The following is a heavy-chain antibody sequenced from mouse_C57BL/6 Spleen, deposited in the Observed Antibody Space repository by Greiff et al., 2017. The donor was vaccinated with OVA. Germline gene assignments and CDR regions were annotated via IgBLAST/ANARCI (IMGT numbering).Heavy chain of an antibody. J-gene: IGHJ2*01. Sequence: EVKLQESGPGLAKPSQTLSLTCSVTGYSITSDYWNWIRKFPGNKLEYLGYISYSGSTYYNPSLKSRISITRDTYKNQYYLQLNSVTTEDTATYYCARNLYYGSSYCDYWGQGTTLTVSS. CDR2: ISYSGST. D-gene: IGHD1-1*01. V-gene: IGHV3-8*01. CDR3: ARNLYYGSSYCDY. CDR1: GYSITSDY.